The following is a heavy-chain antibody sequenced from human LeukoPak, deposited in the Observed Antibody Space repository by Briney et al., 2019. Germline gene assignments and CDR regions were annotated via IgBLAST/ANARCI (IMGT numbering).Heavy chain of an antibody. CDR2: ISSSGSAK. Sequence: PGGSLRLSCAATGFTFSGFEMNWVRQAPGKGLEWVSYISSSGSAKYYADSVKGRFTISGDNTKSSLYLQMNSLRGEDTAVYYCASQDYWGQGTLVTVSS. J-gene: IGHJ4*02. CDR3: ASQDY. CDR1: GFTFSGFE. V-gene: IGHV3-48*03.